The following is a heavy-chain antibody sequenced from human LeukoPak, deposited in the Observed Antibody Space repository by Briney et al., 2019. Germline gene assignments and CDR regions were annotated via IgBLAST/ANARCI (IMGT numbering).Heavy chain of an antibody. CDR3: ARSDTFGGVIAFDAFDI. CDR2: IFYTGTT. Sequence: PSETLSLTCSASGGAISNYYWSWIRQTPGMGLEWIGYIFYTGTTDYNPSLKSRVTISLDTSKKQFSLKLSSVTAADTALYYCARSDTFGGVIAFDAFDIWGQGTMVTVSS. D-gene: IGHD3-16*02. V-gene: IGHV4-59*01. CDR1: GGAISNYY. J-gene: IGHJ3*02.